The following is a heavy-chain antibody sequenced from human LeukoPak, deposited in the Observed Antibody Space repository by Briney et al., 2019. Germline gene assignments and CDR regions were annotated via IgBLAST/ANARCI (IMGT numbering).Heavy chain of an antibody. Sequence: SETLSLTCAVYGGSFSGYYWSWIRQPPGKGLEWIGEINHSGSTNYNPSLKSRVTISVDTSKNQFSLKLSSVTAADTAVYYCASGRAAAGVSGAGYWGQGTLVTVSS. D-gene: IGHD6-13*01. CDR1: GGSFSGYY. V-gene: IGHV4-34*01. CDR2: INHSGST. CDR3: ASGRAAAGVSGAGY. J-gene: IGHJ4*02.